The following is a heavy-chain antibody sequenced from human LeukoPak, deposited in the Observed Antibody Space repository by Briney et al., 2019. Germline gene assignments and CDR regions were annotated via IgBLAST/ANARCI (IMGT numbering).Heavy chain of an antibody. D-gene: IGHD4-17*01. CDR1: GFTFSNCA. CDR2: VSDDGAKT. J-gene: IGHJ4*02. Sequence: GGSLRLSCAASGFTFSNCAMSWVRQPPGKGLEWVSAVSDDGAKTWYADSVKGRFTISRDNSKNTLYLQMNSLRAEDTAVYYCAKGTTVTTYGSPTRDGFDYWGQGTLVTVSS. V-gene: IGHV3-23*01. CDR3: AKGTTVTTYGSPTRDGFDY.